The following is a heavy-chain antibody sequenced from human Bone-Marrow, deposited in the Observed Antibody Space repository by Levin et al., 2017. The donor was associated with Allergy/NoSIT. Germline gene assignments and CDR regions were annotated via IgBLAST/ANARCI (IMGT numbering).Heavy chain of an antibody. CDR3: ARIRNGYSLGDVSDS. J-gene: IGHJ3*02. V-gene: IGHV3-48*03. D-gene: IGHD2-15*01. Sequence: GGSLRLSCVVSGFIFSNYEMSWVRQAPGKGLEWVSYISATASHKYYADSVKGRFTVSSDNVKSSMYLDLNALRVEDTAVYYCARIRNGYSLGDVSDSWGHGTMVIVSS. CDR2: ISATASHK. CDR1: GFIFSNYE.